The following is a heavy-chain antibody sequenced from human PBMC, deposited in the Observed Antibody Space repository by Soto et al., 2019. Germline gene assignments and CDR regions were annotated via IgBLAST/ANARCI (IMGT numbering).Heavy chain of an antibody. CDR2: INPSGGST. CDR1: GYTFTSYH. CDR3: ARAMDNYVRTNWFDP. D-gene: IGHD4-4*01. J-gene: IGHJ5*02. Sequence: ASVKVSCKASGYTFTSYHMHWVRQAPGQGLEWMGIINPSGGSTSYAQKFQGRVTMTRDTSTSTVYMELSSLRSEDTAVYYCARAMDNYVRTNWFDPWGQGTLVTVSS. V-gene: IGHV1-46*03.